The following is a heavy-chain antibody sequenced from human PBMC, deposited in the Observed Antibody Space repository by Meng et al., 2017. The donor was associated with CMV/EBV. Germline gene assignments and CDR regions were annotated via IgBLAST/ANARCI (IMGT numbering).Heavy chain of an antibody. CDR3: ARLYSVTYYYYGMDV. CDR2: IKQDGSEK. Sequence: GESLKISCAASGFTFSSYWMSWVRQAPGKGLEWVANIKQDGSEKYYVDSVKGRFTISRDNAKNSLYLQMNSLRAEDTAVYYCARLYSVTYYYYGMDVWGQGNTV. D-gene: IGHD4-23*01. J-gene: IGHJ6*02. CDR1: GFTFSSYW. V-gene: IGHV3-7*01.